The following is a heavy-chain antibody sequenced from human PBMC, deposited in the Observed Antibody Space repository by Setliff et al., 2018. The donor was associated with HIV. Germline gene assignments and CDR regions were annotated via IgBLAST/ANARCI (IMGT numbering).Heavy chain of an antibody. V-gene: IGHV4-59*11. D-gene: IGHD3-10*01. CDR3: ARTSPKITMVRGYYGMDV. CDR1: GGSISSHY. Sequence: PSETLSLTCTVSGGSISSHYWNWIRQHPGKGLEWIGYTYYSGSTNYNPSLKSRVTISVDTSKNQFSLKLSSVPAADTAVYYCARTSPKITMVRGYYGMDVWGQGTTVTVSS. CDR2: TYYSGST. J-gene: IGHJ6*02.